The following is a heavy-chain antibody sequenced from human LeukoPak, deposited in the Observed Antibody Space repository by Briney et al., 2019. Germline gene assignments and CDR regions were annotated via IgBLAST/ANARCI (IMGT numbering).Heavy chain of an antibody. J-gene: IGHJ1*01. CDR1: GFTFSSYW. V-gene: IGHV3-23*01. CDR2: ISGSGVST. D-gene: IGHD6-13*01. Sequence: GGSLRLSCAASGFTFSSYWMSWVRQAPGKGLEWVSAISGSGVSTYYADSVKGRFTISRDNSKNTLYLQMNSLRAEDTAVYYCAKGRIAAAGTTEYFQHWGQGTLVTVSS. CDR3: AKGRIAAAGTTEYFQH.